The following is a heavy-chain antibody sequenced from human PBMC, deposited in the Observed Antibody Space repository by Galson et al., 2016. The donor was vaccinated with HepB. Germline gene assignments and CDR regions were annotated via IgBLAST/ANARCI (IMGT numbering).Heavy chain of an antibody. CDR3: TSLTIFGVVTNY. V-gene: IGHV3-73*01. J-gene: IGHJ4*02. CDR1: GFTFSGSA. Sequence: SLRLSCAASGFTFSGSAMHWVRQASGKGLEWVGRIRSKANNYATAYAASVKGRFTISRDDSKNTAYLQMNSLKTEGTAVYYCTSLTIFGVVTNYWGQGTLVTVSS. CDR2: IRSKANNYAT. D-gene: IGHD3-3*01.